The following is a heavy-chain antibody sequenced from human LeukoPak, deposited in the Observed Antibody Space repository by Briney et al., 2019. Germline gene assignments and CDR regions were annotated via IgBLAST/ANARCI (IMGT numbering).Heavy chain of an antibody. V-gene: IGHV4-39*01. CDR2: IYYNGRT. CDR3: ARITDRTIFGEIMHGFDV. Sequence: KPSEILSLTCTVSGDSINNNNYYWGWIRQPPGEGLEWIGNIYYNGRTYYSPSLKSRGTISVDTSNNQFSLKLNSVTAADTAVYYCARITDRTIFGEIMHGFDVWGQGTPVTVSS. CDR1: GDSINNNNYY. D-gene: IGHD3-3*01. J-gene: IGHJ3*01.